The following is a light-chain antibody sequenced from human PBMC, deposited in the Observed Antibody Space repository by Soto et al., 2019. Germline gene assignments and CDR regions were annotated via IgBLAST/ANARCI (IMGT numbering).Light chain of an antibody. Sequence: DIQMTQSPSSVSASVGDRVTFTCRASQGIGTWLAWYQQKPGKAPNLLIYAASSLQSGVPSRFSGSGSGTDLTLTISSLQPEDFGTYYCQQANSFPLTFGGGTKVEIK. CDR3: QQANSFPLT. V-gene: IGKV1-12*01. J-gene: IGKJ4*01. CDR2: AAS. CDR1: QGIGTW.